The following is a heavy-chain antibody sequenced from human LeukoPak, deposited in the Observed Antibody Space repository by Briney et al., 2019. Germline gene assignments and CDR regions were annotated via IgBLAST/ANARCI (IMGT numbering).Heavy chain of an antibody. V-gene: IGHV3-30*18. J-gene: IGHJ5*02. CDR1: GFTFSSYG. Sequence: PGRSLRLSCAASGFTFSSYGMHWVRQAPGKGLEWVAVISYDGSNKYYADSVKGRFTISRDNSKNALYLQMNSLRAEDTAVYYCAKGQQQLVSWFDPWGQGTLVTVSS. D-gene: IGHD6-13*01. CDR3: AKGQQQLVSWFDP. CDR2: ISYDGSNK.